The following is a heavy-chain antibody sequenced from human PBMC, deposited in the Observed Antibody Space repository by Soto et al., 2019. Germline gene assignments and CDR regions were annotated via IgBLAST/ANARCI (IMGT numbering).Heavy chain of an antibody. CDR2: IYHSGST. Sequence: QLQLQESGSGLVKPSQTLSLTCAVSGGSISSGGYSWSWIRQPPGKGLEWIGYIYHSGSTYYNPSLKSRGTIAVDRSKNQFSLKLSSVTAADTAVYYCARLYVWGSFVIDPWGQGTLVTVSS. V-gene: IGHV4-30-2*01. J-gene: IGHJ5*02. CDR3: ARLYVWGSFVIDP. D-gene: IGHD3-16*01. CDR1: GGSISSGGYS.